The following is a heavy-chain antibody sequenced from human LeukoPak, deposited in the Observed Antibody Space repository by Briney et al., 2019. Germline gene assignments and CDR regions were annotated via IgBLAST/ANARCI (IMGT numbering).Heavy chain of an antibody. CDR3: ARVINLREQWLAY. V-gene: IGHV1-8*01. J-gene: IGHJ4*02. Sequence: ASVKVSCKASGYTFTSYVINWVRQATGQGLEWMGWMNPNSGNTGYAQKFQGRVTMTRNTSISTAYMELSSLRSEDTAVYYCARVINLREQWLAYWGQGTLVTVSS. D-gene: IGHD6-19*01. CDR2: MNPNSGNT. CDR1: GYTFTSYV.